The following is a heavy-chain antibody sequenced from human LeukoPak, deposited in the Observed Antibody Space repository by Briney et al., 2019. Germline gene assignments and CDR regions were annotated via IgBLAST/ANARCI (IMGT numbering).Heavy chain of an antibody. CDR2: ISSSGTPI. Sequence: PGGSLRLSCAVSGFTFRDHFMTWIRQAPGKGLEGVSYISSSGTPIYYADSVKGRFTISRDNANNAMYLQMNSLRGEDTAVYYCARGCDNGDYCFDSWGQGSLVTVSS. CDR1: GFTFRDHF. J-gene: IGHJ4*02. V-gene: IGHV3-11*04. D-gene: IGHD4-17*01. CDR3: ARGCDNGDYCFDS.